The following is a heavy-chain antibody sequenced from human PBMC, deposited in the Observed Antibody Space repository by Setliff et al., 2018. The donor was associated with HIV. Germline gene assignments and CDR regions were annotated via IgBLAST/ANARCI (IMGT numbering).Heavy chain of an antibody. J-gene: IGHJ4*02. D-gene: IGHD3-22*01. Sequence: PSETLSLTCSVSGGTISNNNYYWSWIRQPPGKGLEWIGEINHSGSTNYNPSLKSRVSISVDTSKKQFSLKLSSVSAADTAVYYCARAADYHDSSGYWAPPRYFDYWGQGTLVTVSS. CDR3: ARAADYHDSSGYWAPPRYFDY. CDR1: GGTISNNNYY. V-gene: IGHV4-39*07. CDR2: INHSGST.